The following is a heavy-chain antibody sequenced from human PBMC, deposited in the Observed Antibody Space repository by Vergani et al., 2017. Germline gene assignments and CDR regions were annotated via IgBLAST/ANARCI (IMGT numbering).Heavy chain of an antibody. J-gene: IGHJ5*02. CDR3: ARDGQAAGTGNNWFDP. D-gene: IGHD6-13*01. CDR1: GFTFSSYA. V-gene: IGHV3-23*01. CDR2: ISGSGGST. Sequence: EVQLLESGGGLVQPGGSLRLSCAASGFTFSSYAMSWVRQAPGKGLEWVSAISGSGGSTYYADSVKGRFTISRDNSKNTLYLQMNSLRAEDTAVYYCARDGQAAGTGNNWFDPWGQGTLVTVSS.